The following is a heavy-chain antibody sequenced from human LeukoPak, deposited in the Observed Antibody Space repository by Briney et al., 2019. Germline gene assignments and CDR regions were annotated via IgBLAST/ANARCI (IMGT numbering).Heavy chain of an antibody. V-gene: IGHV3-7*01. CDR3: ARDHDFWTPYYFDY. CDR2: IKQDGSEK. Sequence: GGSLRLSCAASGSTFSSYWMSWVRQAPGKGLEWVASIKQDGSEKFYVDSVKGRFTISRDNAKKSLYLQMNSLRDEDTAVYYCARDHDFWTPYYFDYWGQGTLVTVSS. J-gene: IGHJ4*02. CDR1: GSTFSSYW. D-gene: IGHD3-3*01.